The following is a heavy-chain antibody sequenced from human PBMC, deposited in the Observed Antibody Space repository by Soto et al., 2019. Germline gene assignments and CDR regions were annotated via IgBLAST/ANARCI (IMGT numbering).Heavy chain of an antibody. CDR3: AKDKLERQSSDY. V-gene: IGHV3-23*01. D-gene: IGHD1-1*01. J-gene: IGHJ4*02. CDR1: GFTFSSYA. Sequence: EVQLLESGGGLVQPGGSLRLSCAASGFTFSSYAMSWVRQAPGKGLEWVSAISGSGGSTYYADSVKGRFTISRDNSKNTLYLQMNSLRGEDTAVYYCAKDKLERQSSDYWGQGTLVTVSS. CDR2: ISGSGGST.